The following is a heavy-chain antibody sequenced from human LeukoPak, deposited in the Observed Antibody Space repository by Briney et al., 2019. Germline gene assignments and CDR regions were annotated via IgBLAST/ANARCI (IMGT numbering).Heavy chain of an antibody. Sequence: ASVKVSCKASGYTFTGYYIHWVRQAPGQGLEWMGWINPNSGGTNSAQQFQGRVTMTRDTSISTAYMELSRLRSDDTAVYYCARATYYYGSGRWGQGTLVTVSS. CDR1: GYTFTGYY. CDR3: ARATYYYGSGR. CDR2: INPNSGGT. J-gene: IGHJ4*02. V-gene: IGHV1-2*02. D-gene: IGHD3-10*01.